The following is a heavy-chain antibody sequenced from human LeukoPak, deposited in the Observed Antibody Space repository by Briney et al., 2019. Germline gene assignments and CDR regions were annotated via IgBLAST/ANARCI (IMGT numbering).Heavy chain of an antibody. CDR3: AHRRTGGYFDWSFDY. CDR2: IYWNDDK. J-gene: IGHJ4*02. CDR1: GFSLSTSGVG. Sequence: ESGPTLVNPTQTLTLTCTFSGFSLSTSGVGVGWIRQPPGKALEWLALIYWNDDKRYSPSLRSRLTITKDTSKNQVVLTMTNMDPVDTATYYCAHRRTGGYFDWSFDYWGQGTLVTVSS. D-gene: IGHD3-9*01. V-gene: IGHV2-5*01.